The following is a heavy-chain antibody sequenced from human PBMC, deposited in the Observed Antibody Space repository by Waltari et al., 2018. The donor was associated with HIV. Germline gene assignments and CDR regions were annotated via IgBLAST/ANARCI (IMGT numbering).Heavy chain of an antibody. J-gene: IGHJ5*02. CDR1: GFTFSSYA. D-gene: IGHD3-22*01. CDR2: ISHDGSNK. V-gene: IGHV3-30-3*01. CDR3: ARGDYTYYYDSSGYDNWFDP. Sequence: QVQLVESGGGVVQPGRSLRLSCAASGFTFSSYAMHWVRQAPGKGLGWVAVISHDGSNKYYADSVKGRFTISRDNSKNTLYLQMNSLRAEDTAVYYCARGDYTYYYDSSGYDNWFDPWGQGTLVTVSS.